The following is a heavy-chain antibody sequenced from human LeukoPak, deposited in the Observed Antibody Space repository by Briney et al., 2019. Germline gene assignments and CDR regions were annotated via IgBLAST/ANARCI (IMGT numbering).Heavy chain of an antibody. CDR1: GYTFTGYY. Sequence: ASVKVSCKASGYTFTGYYMHWVRQAPGQGLEWMGWINPNSGGTNYAQKSQGRVTMTRDTSISTAYMELSRLRSDDTAVYYCARDLSWSPVAGPRNWFDPWGQGTLVTVSS. J-gene: IGHJ5*02. V-gene: IGHV1-2*02. CDR2: INPNSGGT. D-gene: IGHD6-19*01. CDR3: ARDLSWSPVAGPRNWFDP.